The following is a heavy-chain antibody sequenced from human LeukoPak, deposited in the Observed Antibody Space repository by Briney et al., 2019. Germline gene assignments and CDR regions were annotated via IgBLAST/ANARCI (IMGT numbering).Heavy chain of an antibody. Sequence: PGGSLRLSCAVSGFPFSSYGMTWVRPASGEGLEWVSAISGSGGNTYYADSVKGRFTISRDNSMNTISLQMSSLRAEDTAVYYCAKAGRVNGYNRASGDYWGQGTLVTVSS. CDR1: GFPFSSYG. D-gene: IGHD5-24*01. V-gene: IGHV3-23*01. CDR2: ISGSGGNT. J-gene: IGHJ4*02. CDR3: AKAGRVNGYNRASGDY.